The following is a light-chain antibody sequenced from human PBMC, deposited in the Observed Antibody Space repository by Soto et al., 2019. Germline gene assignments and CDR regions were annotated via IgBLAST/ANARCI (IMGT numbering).Light chain of an antibody. CDR1: QGIRNF. J-gene: IGKJ4*01. CDR2: AAS. CDR3: QQLNSYPRT. Sequence: DIQMTQSPTSLSASVGDRVTITCRASQGIRNFVAWYQQKPGKPPKLLIYAASTLQSGVPSRFSGSGSGTDFTLTIGSLQPEDFATYYCQQLNSYPRTFGGGTKVEIK. V-gene: IGKV1-27*01.